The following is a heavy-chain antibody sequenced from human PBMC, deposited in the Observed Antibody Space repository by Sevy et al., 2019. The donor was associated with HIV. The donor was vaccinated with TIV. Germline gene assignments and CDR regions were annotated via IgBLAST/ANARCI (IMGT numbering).Heavy chain of an antibody. CDR3: ARDLEFYDSGDYGPAFMPDF. CDR1: GFTFSSFG. J-gene: IGHJ4*01. V-gene: IGHV3-33*01. D-gene: IGHD4-17*01. Sequence: GGSLRLSCAASGFTFSSFGMHWVRQAPGKGLEWVAVIWFDGSNTYYADSVKGRFTISRDIAKNTLNLQMNSLRAEDTVVYYCARDLEFYDSGDYGPAFMPDFWGHGTLVTVSS. CDR2: IWFDGSNT.